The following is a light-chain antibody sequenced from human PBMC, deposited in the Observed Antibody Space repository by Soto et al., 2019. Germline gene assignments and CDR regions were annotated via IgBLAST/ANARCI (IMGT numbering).Light chain of an antibody. J-gene: IGKJ2*01. CDR1: QEITKY. Sequence: DIQMTQSPSSLSASVGDRVTITCQASQEITKYLSWFQQKPGKVPKLLIYDASELETGVPSRFSGSGSGTDFTFTISSLQPEDIATYYCQHYDNLPYTFGQGTKLEMK. CDR3: QHYDNLPYT. V-gene: IGKV1-33*01. CDR2: DAS.